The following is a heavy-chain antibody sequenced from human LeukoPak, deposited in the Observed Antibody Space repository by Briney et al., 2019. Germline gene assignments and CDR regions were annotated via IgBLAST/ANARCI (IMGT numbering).Heavy chain of an antibody. V-gene: IGHV3-23*01. D-gene: IGHD3-3*01. CDR3: AKDRDITIFGVVSLFDY. CDR1: GFTFSSYA. CDR2: ISGSGGGT. J-gene: IGHJ4*02. Sequence: PGGSLRLSCAASGFTFSSYAMSWVRQAPGKGLEWVSAISGSGGGTYYADSVKGRFTISRDNSRNTLYLQMNSLRAEDTAVYYCAKDRDITIFGVVSLFDYWGQGTLDTVSS.